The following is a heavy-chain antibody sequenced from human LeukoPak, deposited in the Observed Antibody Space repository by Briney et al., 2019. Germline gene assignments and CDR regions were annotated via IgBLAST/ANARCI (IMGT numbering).Heavy chain of an antibody. J-gene: IGHJ3*02. V-gene: IGHV4-30-2*01. CDR1: GGSISSGGYS. CDR2: TYHSGST. Sequence: SQTLSLTCAVSGGSISSGGYSWSWIRQPPGKGLEWIGYTYHSGSTHYNPSLKSRVTISVDRSKNQSSLKLSSVTAADTAVYYCARVGDAFDIWGQGTMVTVSS. CDR3: ARVGDAFDI.